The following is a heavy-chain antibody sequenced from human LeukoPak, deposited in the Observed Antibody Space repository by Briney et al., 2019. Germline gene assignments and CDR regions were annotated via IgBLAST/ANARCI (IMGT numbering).Heavy chain of an antibody. CDR1: GFIFNNYA. CDR3: AKDMDSCYGMHV. J-gene: IGHJ6*02. CDR2: ISWNSGSI. V-gene: IGHV3-9*01. Sequence: HPGRSLRPSCAGSGFIFNNYAMHWVRQPPGKGLEWVSGISWNSGSIGYADSVKGRFTISRDNAKNSLYLQMNSLRAEDTALYYCAKDMDSCYGMHVWGQGTTVTVSS.